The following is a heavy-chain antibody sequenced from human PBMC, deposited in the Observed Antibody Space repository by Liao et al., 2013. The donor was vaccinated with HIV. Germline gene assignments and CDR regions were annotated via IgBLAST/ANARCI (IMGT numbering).Heavy chain of an antibody. J-gene: IGHJ3*02. CDR2: IYYSGST. CDR1: GGSISSSSYY. V-gene: IGHV4-39*07. Sequence: QVQLQESGPGLVKPSQTLSLTCTVSGGSISSSSYYWGWIRQPPGKGLEWIGSIYYSGSTYYNPSLKSRVTTSVDTSKNQFSLKLRSVTAADTAVYYCARGEDAFDIWGQGTQVTVSS. D-gene: IGHD1-26*01. CDR3: ARGEDAFDI.